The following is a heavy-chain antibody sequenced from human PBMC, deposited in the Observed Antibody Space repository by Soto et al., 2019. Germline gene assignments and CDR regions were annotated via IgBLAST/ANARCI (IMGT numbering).Heavy chain of an antibody. CDR3: ARAGGDGYNADYYYYYGMDV. CDR1: GGTFSSYA. CDR2: IIPIFGTA. Sequence: SVKVSCKASGGTFSSYAISWVRQAPGQGLEWMGGIIPIFGTANYAQKFQGRVTITADESTSTAYMELSSLRSEDTAVYYCARAGGDGYNADYYYYYGMDVWGQGTTVTVSS. D-gene: IGHD2-21*01. V-gene: IGHV1-69*13. J-gene: IGHJ6*02.